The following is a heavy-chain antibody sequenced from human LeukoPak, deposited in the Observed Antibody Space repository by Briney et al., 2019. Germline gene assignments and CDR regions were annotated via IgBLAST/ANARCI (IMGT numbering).Heavy chain of an antibody. CDR1: GFTFISYA. CDR2: ISYDGSNK. CDR3: APAPTYYDFWSGYYDY. J-gene: IGHJ4*02. D-gene: IGHD3-3*01. Sequence: GSLRLSCAASGFTFISYAMHWVRQAPGKGLEWVAVISYDGSNKYYADSVKGRFTISRDNSKNTLYLQMNSLRAEDTAVYYCAPAPTYYDFWSGYYDYWGQGTLVTVSS. V-gene: IGHV3-30-3*01.